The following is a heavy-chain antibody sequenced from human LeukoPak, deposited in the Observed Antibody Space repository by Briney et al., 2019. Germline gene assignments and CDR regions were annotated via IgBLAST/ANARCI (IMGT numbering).Heavy chain of an antibody. V-gene: IGHV3-48*01. CDR2: ISSSSSTI. CDR1: GFTFSSYS. D-gene: IGHD3-22*01. Sequence: GGSLRLSCAASGFTFSSYSMNWVRQAPGKGLEWVSYISSSSSTIYYADSVKGRFTISRDNAKNSLYLQMNSLRAEDTAVYYCARGSYYVSSGPVDYWGQGTLVTVSS. J-gene: IGHJ4*02. CDR3: ARGSYYVSSGPVDY.